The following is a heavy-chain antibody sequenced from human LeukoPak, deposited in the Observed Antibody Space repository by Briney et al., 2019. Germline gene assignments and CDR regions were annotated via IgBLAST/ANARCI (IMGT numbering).Heavy chain of an antibody. D-gene: IGHD4-17*01. Sequence: SETLSLTCTVSGGSISSGNYYWSWIRQPPGKGLEWIGYIYYSGSTYYNPSLKSRVTISVDTSKNQFSLKLSSVTAADTAVYYCARLRRTYGDLDYWGPGTLVPVPS. J-gene: IGHJ4*02. CDR1: GGSISSGNYY. V-gene: IGHV4-30-4*01. CDR3: ARLRRTYGDLDY. CDR2: IYYSGST.